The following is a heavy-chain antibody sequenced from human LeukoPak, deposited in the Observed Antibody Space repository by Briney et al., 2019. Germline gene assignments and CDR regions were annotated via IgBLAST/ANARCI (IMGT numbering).Heavy chain of an antibody. CDR3: AKGLLQNWFDP. J-gene: IGHJ5*02. D-gene: IGHD3-22*01. CDR2: ITGNGGTT. V-gene: IGHV3-23*01. CDR1: GFTFSSYE. Sequence: GGSLRLSCAASGFTFSSYEMNWVRQAPGKGLEWVSGITGNGGTTYYADSVKGRFTISRDNSKNTLYLQMNSLRAEDTAVYYCAKGLLQNWFDPWGQGTLVTVSS.